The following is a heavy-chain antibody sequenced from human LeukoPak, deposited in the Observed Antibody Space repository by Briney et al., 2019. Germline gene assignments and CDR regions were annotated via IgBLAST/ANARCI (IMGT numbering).Heavy chain of an antibody. CDR1: GYTFTSYG. CDR3: ARDRVVVVPAAHYYYYYYMDV. J-gene: IGHJ6*03. V-gene: IGHV1-18*01. CDR2: ISAYNGNT. Sequence: ASVKVSCKASGYTFTSYGISWVRQAPGQGLEWMGWISAYNGNTNYAQKLQGRVTMTTDTSMSTAYMELRSLRSDDTAVYYCARDRVVVVPAAHYYYYYYMDVWGKGTTVTVSS. D-gene: IGHD2-2*01.